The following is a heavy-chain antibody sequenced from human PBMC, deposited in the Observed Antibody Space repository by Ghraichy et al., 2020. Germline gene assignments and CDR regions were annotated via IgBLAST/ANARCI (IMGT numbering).Heavy chain of an antibody. CDR2: IYYSGST. D-gene: IGHD4-17*01. J-gene: IGHJ4*02. CDR3: ARSTALYYFDY. V-gene: IGHV4-39*01. Sequence: ESLNISCTVSGGSISSSSYYWGWIRQPPGKGLEWIGSIYYSGSTYYNPSLKSRVTISVDTSKNQFSLKLSSVTAADTAVYYCARSTALYYFDYWGQGTLVTVSS. CDR1: GGSISSSSYY.